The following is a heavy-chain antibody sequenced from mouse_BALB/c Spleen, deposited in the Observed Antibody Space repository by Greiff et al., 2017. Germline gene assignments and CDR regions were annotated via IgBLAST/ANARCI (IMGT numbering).Heavy chain of an antibody. Sequence: VQLQQSGAELVRSGASVKLSCTASGFNIKDYYMHWVKQRPEQGLEWIGWIDPENGDTEYAPKFQGKATMTADTSSNTAYLQLSSLTSEDTAVYYCNAGYDAAMDYWGQGTSVTVSS. CDR2: IDPENGDT. CDR3: NAGYDAAMDY. CDR1: GFNIKDYY. D-gene: IGHD2-14*01. J-gene: IGHJ4*01. V-gene: IGHV14-4*02.